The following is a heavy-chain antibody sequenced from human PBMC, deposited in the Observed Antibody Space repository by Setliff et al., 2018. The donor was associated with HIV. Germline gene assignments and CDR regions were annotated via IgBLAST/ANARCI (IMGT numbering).Heavy chain of an antibody. Sequence: SETLSLTCTVSGGSIRATSYYWGWIRQPPGKGLEWIGSIYYSGSTKYNPSLKSRVTISSDMSKNQFSLKLNSVTAADTATYYCARLGYYNFWSGYWTDYWGHGTLVTVSS. D-gene: IGHD3-3*01. CDR1: GGSIRATSYY. V-gene: IGHV4-39*01. CDR3: ARLGYYNFWSGYWTDY. CDR2: IYYSGST. J-gene: IGHJ4*01.